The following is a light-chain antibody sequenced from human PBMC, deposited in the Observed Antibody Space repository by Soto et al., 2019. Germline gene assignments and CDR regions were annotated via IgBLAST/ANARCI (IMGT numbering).Light chain of an antibody. J-gene: IGKJ1*01. CDR2: DAS. CDR3: QQYNSYWTWT. CDR1: QSISSW. V-gene: IGKV1-5*01. Sequence: DIQMTQSPSTLSASVGDRVTITCRASQSISSWLAWYQQKPGKAPKLLIYDASSLESGVPSRFSGSGSGTEFTLTISSLQPDDFAPYYCQQYNSYWTWTFGQGTKVEIK.